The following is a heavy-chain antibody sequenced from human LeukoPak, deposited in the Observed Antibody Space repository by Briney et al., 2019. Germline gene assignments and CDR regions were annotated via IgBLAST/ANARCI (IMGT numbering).Heavy chain of an antibody. J-gene: IGHJ5*02. V-gene: IGHV4-39*01. CDR3: ARLGYSSSWTPGGYNWFDP. Sequence: KPSETLSLTCTVSGGSISSSSYYWGWIRQPPGKGLEWIGSIYYSGSTYYNPSLKSRVTISVDTSKNQFSLKLSSVTAADTAVYYCARLGYSSSWTPGGYNWFDPRGQGTLVTVSS. D-gene: IGHD6-13*01. CDR2: IYYSGST. CDR1: GGSISSSSYY.